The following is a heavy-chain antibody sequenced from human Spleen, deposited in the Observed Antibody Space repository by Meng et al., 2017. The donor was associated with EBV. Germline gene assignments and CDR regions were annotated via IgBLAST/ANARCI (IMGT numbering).Heavy chain of an antibody. J-gene: IGHJ4*02. CDR2: LIPMSDAP. CDR3: ASESGRGFTPDY. D-gene: IGHD3-10*01. Sequence: QVQLVQSGAEVKKXXSSVKVSCKTSGGTFRSDAIRWVRPAPGQGLEWVGGLIPMSDAPHYAQKFQGRVTITADESTSTHYMDLSGLRSEDTAVYYCASESGRGFTPDYWGQGTLLTVSS. CDR1: GGTFRSDA. V-gene: IGHV1-69*01.